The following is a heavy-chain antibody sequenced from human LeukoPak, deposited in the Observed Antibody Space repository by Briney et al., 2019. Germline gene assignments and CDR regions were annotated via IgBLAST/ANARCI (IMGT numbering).Heavy chain of an antibody. J-gene: IGHJ4*02. CDR1: GYTFIAYY. D-gene: IGHD5-24*01. V-gene: IGHV1-2*06. Sequence: GGPVKVSCKASGYTFIAYYIYWMRQAPGQGLEWVGRINPNSGGTNYAQNFQDRVTLTRDTSITTAYMELNRLISDDTAVYYCAREKMATITAYYFDYWGQGTLVTVSS. CDR2: INPNSGGT. CDR3: AREKMATITAYYFDY.